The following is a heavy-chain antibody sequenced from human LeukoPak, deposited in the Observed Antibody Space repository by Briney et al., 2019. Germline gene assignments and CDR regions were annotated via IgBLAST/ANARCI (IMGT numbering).Heavy chain of an antibody. CDR1: GYTFTSYY. CDR2: INPSGGST. J-gene: IGHJ3*02. D-gene: IGHD3-10*01. V-gene: IGHV1-46*01. CDR3: ARRPYGSGSLAAFDI. Sequence: ASVTVSCKASGYTFTSYYMHWVRQAPGQGLEWMGLINPSGGSTIYAQKFQGRVTMTRDTSTSTVYMELSSLRSEDTAVYYCARRPYGSGSLAAFDIWGQGTMVTVSS.